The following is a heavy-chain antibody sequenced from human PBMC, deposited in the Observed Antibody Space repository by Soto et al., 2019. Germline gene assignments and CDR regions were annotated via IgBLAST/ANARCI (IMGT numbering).Heavy chain of an antibody. CDR2: TSFSGYT. CDR3: VRGGNPYHYATSGPGTFDK. CDR1: GDSVSGGDSY. Sequence: QVQLQESGPGLVKPSQTLSLTCTVSGDSVSGGDSYWSWIRQPPGKALEWIGYTSFSGYTSYTPSLNSRVTISVDMSKSQFALRLTSVTAADTAIYYCVRGGNPYHYATSGPGTFDKWCQGTLVSVSS. D-gene: IGHD3-22*01. J-gene: IGHJ4*02. V-gene: IGHV4-30-4*01.